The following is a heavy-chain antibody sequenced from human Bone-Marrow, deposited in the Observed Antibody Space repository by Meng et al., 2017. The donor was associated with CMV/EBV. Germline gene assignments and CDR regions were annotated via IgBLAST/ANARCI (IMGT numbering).Heavy chain of an antibody. J-gene: IGHJ5*02. D-gene: IGHD6-6*01. V-gene: IGHV4-61*01. Sequence: SETLSLTCTVSGGSVSSGSYYWSWIRQPPGKGLEWIGYIYYSGSTNYNPSLKSRVTISVDTSKDQFSLKLSSVTAADTAVYYCARDLVGGSSLGWFDPWGQGTLVTVSS. CDR1: GGSVSSGSYY. CDR3: ARDLVGGSSLGWFDP. CDR2: IYYSGST.